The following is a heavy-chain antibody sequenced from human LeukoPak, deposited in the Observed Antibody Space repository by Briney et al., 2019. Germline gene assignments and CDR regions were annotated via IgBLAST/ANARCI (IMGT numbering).Heavy chain of an antibody. D-gene: IGHD5-18*01. J-gene: IGHJ2*01. CDR3: ARSGYSYDSAVYWNFDL. CDR1: GGSISSYY. V-gene: IGHV4-59*01. CDR2: VSYSGTT. Sequence: SATLSLTCTVSGGSISSYYWTWIRQPPGKGLEWIGHVSYSGTTKYNPSLKSRVTMSVDMSKNRLSLRLTSVTAADTAVYYCARSGYSYDSAVYWNFDLWGRGTLVTVSS.